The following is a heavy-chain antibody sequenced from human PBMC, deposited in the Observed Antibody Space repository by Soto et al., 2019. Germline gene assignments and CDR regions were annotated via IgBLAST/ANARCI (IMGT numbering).Heavy chain of an antibody. V-gene: IGHV1-69*13. D-gene: IGHD2-8*01. CDR1: GGTFSSYA. CDR2: IIPIFGTA. Sequence: WXSVKVSCKASGGTFSSYAISWVRQAPGQGLEWMGGIIPIFGTANYAQKFQGRVTITADESTSTAYMELSSLRSEDTAVYYCARQRGYCTHAVCYQYYGMDVWGQGTTVTVSS. J-gene: IGHJ6*02. CDR3: ARQRGYCTHAVCYQYYGMDV.